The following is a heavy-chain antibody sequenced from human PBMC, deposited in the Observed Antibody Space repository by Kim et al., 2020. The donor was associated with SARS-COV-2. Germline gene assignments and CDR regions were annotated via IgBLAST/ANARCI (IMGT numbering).Heavy chain of an antibody. Sequence: GGSLRLSCAASGFTFSSYGMHWVRQAPGKGLEWVAVISYDGSNKYYADSVKGRFTISRDNSKNTLYLQMNSLRAEDTAVYYCAKVYVGSGYDFFYYGMDVWGQGTTVTVSS. J-gene: IGHJ6*02. V-gene: IGHV3-30*18. CDR2: ISYDGSNK. CDR3: AKVYVGSGYDFFYYGMDV. CDR1: GFTFSSYG. D-gene: IGHD5-12*01.